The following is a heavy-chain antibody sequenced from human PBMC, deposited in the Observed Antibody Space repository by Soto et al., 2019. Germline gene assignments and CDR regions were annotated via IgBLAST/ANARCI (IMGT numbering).Heavy chain of an antibody. CDR2: IYCSGST. CDR3: ARGSGYSSVRP. V-gene: IGHV4-30-4*01. CDR1: GGTISSGDYY. D-gene: IGHD5-18*01. Sequence: SETLSLTCTVSGGTISSGDYYWSWIRQPPGKGLEWIGYIYCSGSTYYNPSLKSRVTISVDTSKNQFSLKLSSVTAADTAVYYCARGSGYSSVRPWGQGTLVTVSS. J-gene: IGHJ5*02.